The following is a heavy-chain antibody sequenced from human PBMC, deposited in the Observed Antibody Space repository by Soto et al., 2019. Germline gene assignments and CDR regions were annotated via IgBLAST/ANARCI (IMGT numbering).Heavy chain of an antibody. V-gene: IGHV1-58*01. CDR3: AAGDRQQEYYYYYYGMDV. CDR2: IVVGSGNT. J-gene: IGHJ6*02. D-gene: IGHD6-13*01. CDR1: GFTFTSSA. Sequence: SVKVSCKASGFTFTSSAVQWVRQARGQRLEWIGWIVVGSGNTNYAQKFQERVTITRDMSTSTAYMELSSLRSEDTAVYYCAAGDRQQEYYYYYYGMDVWGQGTKVTVSS.